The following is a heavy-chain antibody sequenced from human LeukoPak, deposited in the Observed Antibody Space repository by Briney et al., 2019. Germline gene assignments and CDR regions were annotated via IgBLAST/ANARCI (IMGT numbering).Heavy chain of an antibody. Sequence: VASVKVSCKASGYTFTSYGISWVRQAPGQGLEWMGWISAYNGNTNYAQKLQGRVTMTTDTSTSTAYMELRSLRSDDTAVYYCARVRGSGVVVVVPVEDYYYYMDVWGKGTTVTVSS. J-gene: IGHJ6*03. CDR2: ISAYNGNT. CDR3: ARVRGSGVVVVVPVEDYYYYMDV. V-gene: IGHV1-18*01. D-gene: IGHD2-2*01. CDR1: GYTFTSYG.